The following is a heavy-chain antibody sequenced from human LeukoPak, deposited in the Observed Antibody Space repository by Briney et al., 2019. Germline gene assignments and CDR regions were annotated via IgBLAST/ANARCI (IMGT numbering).Heavy chain of an antibody. CDR1: GYTFTSYD. Sequence: ASVTVSCKASGYTFTSYDINWVRQAAGQGLEWMGWMNPNSGNTGYAQKFQGRVTMTRNTSISTAYMELSSLRSEDTAVYYCARGRLQAAGNWFDPWGQGTLVTVSS. J-gene: IGHJ5*02. CDR3: ARGRLQAAGNWFDP. V-gene: IGHV1-8*01. D-gene: IGHD6-13*01. CDR2: MNPNSGNT.